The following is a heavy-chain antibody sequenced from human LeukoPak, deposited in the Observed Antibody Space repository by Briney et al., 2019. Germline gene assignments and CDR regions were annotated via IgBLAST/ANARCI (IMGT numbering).Heavy chain of an antibody. CDR1: GFTFSDYY. CDR2: ISSSGSTI. D-gene: IGHD5-18*01. V-gene: IGHV3-11*01. J-gene: IGHJ4*02. Sequence: PGMSLRLSCAASGFTFSDYYMSWIRQAPGKGLEWVSYISSSGSTIYYADSVKGRFTISRDNAKNSLYLQMNSLRAEDTAVYYCATSWAHTAMVLYYFDYWGQGTLVTVPS. CDR3: ATSWAHTAMVLYYFDY.